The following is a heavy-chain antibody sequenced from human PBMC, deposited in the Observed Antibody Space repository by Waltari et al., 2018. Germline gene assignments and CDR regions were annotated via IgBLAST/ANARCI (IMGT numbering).Heavy chain of an antibody. CDR2: IDHTWNT. CDR3: ARQAVFDF. CDR1: GGSFNYYY. D-gene: IGHD6-19*01. J-gene: IGHJ4*02. Sequence: QVHLQQWGAGLLKPSDTLSLTCAVYGGSFNYYYWNWIRQSPGKGLEWIGKIDHTWNTEYNPSLMGRVTISVDTTKSQFSLKVTSMTAADTAVYYCARQAVFDFWGQGTLVTVSS. V-gene: IGHV4-34*02.